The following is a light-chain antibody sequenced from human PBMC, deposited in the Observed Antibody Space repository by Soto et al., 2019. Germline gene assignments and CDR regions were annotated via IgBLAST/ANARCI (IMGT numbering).Light chain of an antibody. CDR3: QQYNSYWT. J-gene: IGKJ1*01. CDR2: DAS. CDR1: QSISSL. V-gene: IGKV1-5*01. Sequence: IQMTQSPSTLSASVGDRVTITCRARQSISSLLAWYQQKPGKAPKLLIYDASSLESGVPSRFSGGGSGTEFTLTISSLQPDDFATYYCQQYNSYWTFGQGTNVEIK.